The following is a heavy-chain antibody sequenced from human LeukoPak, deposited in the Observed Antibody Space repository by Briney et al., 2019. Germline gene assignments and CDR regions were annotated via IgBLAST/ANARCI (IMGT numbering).Heavy chain of an antibody. CDR3: AKVLRTYYYDSAGYFDY. V-gene: IGHV3-9*01. Sequence: GGSLRLSCAASGFTFDDYAMHWVRHAPGKGLEWVSGISWDSRSIDYADSVKGRFTISRDNSRNTLYLQMSSLRAEDTAVYYCAKVLRTYYYDSAGYFDYWGQGTLVTVSS. D-gene: IGHD3-22*01. CDR2: ISWDSRSI. J-gene: IGHJ4*02. CDR1: GFTFDDYA.